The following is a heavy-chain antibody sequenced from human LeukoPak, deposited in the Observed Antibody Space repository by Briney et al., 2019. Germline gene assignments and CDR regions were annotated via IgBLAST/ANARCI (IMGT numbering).Heavy chain of an antibody. V-gene: IGHV1-18*01. CDR1: GYTFTSYG. J-gene: IGHJ6*02. CDR2: ISAYNGNT. D-gene: IGHD3-10*01. Sequence: ASAKVSCKASGYTFTSYGISWVRQAPGQGLEWMGWISAYNGNTNYAQKLQGRVTMTTDTSTSTAYMELRSLRSDDTAVYYCARVGTMVNYYYYGMDVWGQGTTVTVSS. CDR3: ARVGTMVNYYYYGMDV.